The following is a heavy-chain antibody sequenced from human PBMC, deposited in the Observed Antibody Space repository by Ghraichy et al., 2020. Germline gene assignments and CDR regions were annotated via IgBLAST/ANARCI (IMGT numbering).Heavy chain of an antibody. D-gene: IGHD6-6*01. CDR2: INHSGST. CDR3: ARGGRWNRAARRLHWYFDL. J-gene: IGHJ2*01. CDR1: GGSFSGYY. V-gene: IGHV4-34*01. Sequence: SETLSLTCAVYGGSFSGYYWNWIRQPPGKGLEWIGEINHSGSTNYNPSLKSRVTISVDTSKNQFSLKLSSVTAADTAVYYCARGGRWNRAARRLHWYFDLWGRGTLVTVSS.